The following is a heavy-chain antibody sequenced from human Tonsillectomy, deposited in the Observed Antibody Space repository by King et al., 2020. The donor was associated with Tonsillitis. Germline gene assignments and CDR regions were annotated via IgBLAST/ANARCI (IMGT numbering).Heavy chain of an antibody. D-gene: IGHD3-9*01. V-gene: IGHV3-66*01. CDR2: IYSGGST. J-gene: IGHJ4*02. CDR1: GFTVSSNY. Sequence: VQLVESGGGLVQPGGSLRLSCAASGFTVSSNYMSWVRQAPGKGLEWVSGIYSGGSTYSADSVRGRFTISRDNPKNTLYLRMNSLRPEDTAVYYCARGLYESLTGYYPHSFGYWGQGTLVTVSS. CDR3: ARGLYESLTGYYPHSFGY.